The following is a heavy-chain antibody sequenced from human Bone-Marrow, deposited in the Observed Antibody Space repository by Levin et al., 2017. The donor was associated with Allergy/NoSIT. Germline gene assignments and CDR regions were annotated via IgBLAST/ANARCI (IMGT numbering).Heavy chain of an antibody. CDR2: IQSETNVGTT. Sequence: NAGGSLRLSCAASGFNFANAWLSWVRQAPGKGLEWVGRIQSETNVGTTDYAAPVKGRFTLSRDEAKKTLYLQMDSLRTEDTAGYYCTWGGGSYDYWGQGTLVTVSS. V-gene: IGHV3-15*01. CDR1: GFNFANAW. J-gene: IGHJ4*02. CDR3: TWGGGSYDY. D-gene: IGHD1-26*01.